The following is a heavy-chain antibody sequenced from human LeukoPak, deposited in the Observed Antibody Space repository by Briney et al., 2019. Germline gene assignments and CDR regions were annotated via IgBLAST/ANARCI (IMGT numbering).Heavy chain of an antibody. CDR2: IYSGGST. Sequence: GGSLRLSCVASGFTVSSNYMSWVRQAPGKGLEWVSVIYSGGSTYYADSVKGRFTISRDNYKNTLYLQMNSLRAEDTAVYYCASGSGSYRTPYYCMDVWGTGTTVTVSS. CDR1: GFTVSSNY. CDR3: ASGSGSYRTPYYCMDV. D-gene: IGHD3-10*01. V-gene: IGHV3-53*01. J-gene: IGHJ6*03.